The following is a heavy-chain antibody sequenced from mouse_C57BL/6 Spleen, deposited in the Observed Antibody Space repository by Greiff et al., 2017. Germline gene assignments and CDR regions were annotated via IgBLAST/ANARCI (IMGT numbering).Heavy chain of an antibody. CDR1: GYAFSSYW. J-gene: IGHJ3*01. CDR2: SYPGDGDT. V-gene: IGHV1-80*01. CDR3: ASLYDGYYAAWFAY. D-gene: IGHD2-3*01. Sequence: QVHVKQSGAELVKPGASVKISCKASGYAFSSYWMNWVKQRPGKGLEWIGQSYPGDGDTNYNEKFKSKATLTVDKSSSTAYMQLSSLTSEDSAVYYCASLYDGYYAAWFAYWGQGTLVTVSA.